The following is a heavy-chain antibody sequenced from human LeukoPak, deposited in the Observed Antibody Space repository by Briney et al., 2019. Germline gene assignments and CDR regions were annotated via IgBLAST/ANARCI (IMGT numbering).Heavy chain of an antibody. D-gene: IGHD4/OR15-4a*01. Sequence: SQTLSLSCTVSGGSISCGDYYWSWIRQPPVKGLEWIGYIYYSGSTYYNPSLQSRVTISVDTSKNQFSLKLSSVTAADTAVYYCARDRVLENALDIWGRGTMVTVSS. CDR3: ARDRVLENALDI. J-gene: IGHJ3*02. CDR1: GGSISCGDYY. V-gene: IGHV4-30-4*01. CDR2: IYYSGST.